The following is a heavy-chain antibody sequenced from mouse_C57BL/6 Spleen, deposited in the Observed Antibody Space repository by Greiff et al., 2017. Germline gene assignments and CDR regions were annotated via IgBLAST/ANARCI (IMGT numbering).Heavy chain of an antibody. CDR3: ARWFDYDGGYYFDY. D-gene: IGHD2-4*01. J-gene: IGHJ2*01. CDR2: INPSSGYT. Sequence: VQLQQSGAELARPGASVKMSCKASGYTFTSYTMHWVKQRPGQGLEWIGYINPSSGYTKYNQKFKDKATLTADKSSSTAYMQLSSLASEDSAVYYCARWFDYDGGYYFDYWGQGTTLTVSS. CDR1: GYTFTSYT. V-gene: IGHV1-4*01.